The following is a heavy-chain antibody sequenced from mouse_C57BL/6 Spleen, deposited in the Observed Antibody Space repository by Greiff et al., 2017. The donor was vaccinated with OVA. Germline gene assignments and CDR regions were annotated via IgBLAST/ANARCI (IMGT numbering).Heavy chain of an antibody. Sequence: VQLVESDAELVKPGASVKISCKVSGYTFTDHTIHWMKQRPEQGLEWIGDIYPRDGSTKYNEKFKGKATLTADKSSSTAYMQLNSLTSEDSAVYFCARGKGITTVVAEYFDVWGTGTTVTVSS. CDR1: GYTFTDHT. CDR2: IYPRDGST. J-gene: IGHJ1*03. D-gene: IGHD1-1*01. V-gene: IGHV1-78*01. CDR3: ARGKGITTVVAEYFDV.